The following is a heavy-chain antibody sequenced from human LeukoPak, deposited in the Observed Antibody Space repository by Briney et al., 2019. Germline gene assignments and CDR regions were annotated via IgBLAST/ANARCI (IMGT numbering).Heavy chain of an antibody. CDR1: GGSISSYY. V-gene: IGHV4-59*12. CDR2: IYYSGST. D-gene: IGHD3-10*01. Sequence: SETLSLTCTVSGGSISSYYWSWIRQPPGKGLEWIGYIYYSGSTNYNPSLKSRVTISVDTSKNQFSLKLSSVTAADTAVYYCARDRFAKKNYYGSGRRENYWGQGTLVTVSS. J-gene: IGHJ4*02. CDR3: ARDRFAKKNYYGSGRRENY.